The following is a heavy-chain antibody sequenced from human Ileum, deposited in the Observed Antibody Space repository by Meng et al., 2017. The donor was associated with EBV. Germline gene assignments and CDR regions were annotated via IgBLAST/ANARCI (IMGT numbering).Heavy chain of an antibody. CDR2: IYSDGRT. D-gene: IGHD1-26*01. CDR3: ARWDARFDA. CDR1: WFTVSSSY. V-gene: IGHV3-53*01. Sequence: VVSGGGCIPPGGSLRLSCAASWFTVSSSYMSRVRQAPGKGLELVSVIYSDGRTYYADTVKGRFTISRDSSKSTLFLQMNSLRVEDTAVYYCARWDARFDAWGQGTLVTVSS. J-gene: IGHJ5*02.